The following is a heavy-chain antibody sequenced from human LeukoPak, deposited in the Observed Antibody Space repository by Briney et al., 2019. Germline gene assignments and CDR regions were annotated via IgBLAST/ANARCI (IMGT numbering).Heavy chain of an antibody. CDR3: TTDVATVNDY. CDR2: TKSKTDGGTT. Sequence: PGGSLRLSCAASGFTFSNAWMSWVRQAPGKGLEWVGRTKSKTDGGTTDYAAPVKGRFTISRDDSKNTLYLQMNSLKTEDTAVYYCTTDVATVNDYWGQGTLVTVSS. D-gene: IGHD5-12*01. CDR1: GFTFSNAW. V-gene: IGHV3-15*01. J-gene: IGHJ4*02.